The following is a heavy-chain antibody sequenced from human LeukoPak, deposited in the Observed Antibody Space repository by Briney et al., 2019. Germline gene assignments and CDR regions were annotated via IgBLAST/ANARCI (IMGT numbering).Heavy chain of an antibody. CDR2: IYYSGST. Sequence: SETLSLTCTVSGGSISSYYWSWMRQPPGKGLEWIGYIYYSGSTDYNPSLKSRVTISVDTSKNQFSLKLSSVTAADTAVYYCASGRPSYQDFDCWGQGTLVTVSS. J-gene: IGHJ4*02. D-gene: IGHD1-26*01. V-gene: IGHV4-59*08. CDR3: ASGRPSYQDFDC. CDR1: GGSISSYY.